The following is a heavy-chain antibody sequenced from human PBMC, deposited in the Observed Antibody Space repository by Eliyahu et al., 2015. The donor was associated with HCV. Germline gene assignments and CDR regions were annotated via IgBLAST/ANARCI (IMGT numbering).Heavy chain of an antibody. CDR2: ISWDGGST. CDR3: AKDIGRRLYYYDSSGENYFDY. V-gene: IGHV3-43*01. J-gene: IGHJ4*02. CDR1: GFXFDDXT. D-gene: IGHD3-22*01. Sequence: EVQLVESGGVVVQPGGSLRLSCAASGFXFDDXTMHWVRQAPGKGLEWVSLISWDGGSTYYADSVKGRFTISRDNSKNSLYLQMNSLRTEDTALYYCAKDIGRRLYYYDSSGENYFDYWGQGTLVTVSS.